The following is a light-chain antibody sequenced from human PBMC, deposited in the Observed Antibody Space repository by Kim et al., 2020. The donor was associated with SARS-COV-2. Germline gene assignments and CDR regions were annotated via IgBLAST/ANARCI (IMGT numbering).Light chain of an antibody. CDR2: GAS. Sequence: LSPGERATLYCRASQSVSNNYLAWYQQKPGQAPRLLVYGASGRATGIPDRFSGSGSGTDFTLTISRLEPEDFAVYYCQQYGNSPYTFGQGTKLEI. CDR3: QQYGNSPYT. J-gene: IGKJ2*01. V-gene: IGKV3-20*01. CDR1: QSVSNNY.